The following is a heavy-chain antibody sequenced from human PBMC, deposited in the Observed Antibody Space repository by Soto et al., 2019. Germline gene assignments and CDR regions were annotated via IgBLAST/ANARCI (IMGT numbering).Heavy chain of an antibody. CDR2: ISAYNGNT. Sequence: QVPLVQSGAEVKKPGASVKVSCKASGYTFTSYGISWVRQAPGQGLEWMGWISAYNGNTNYAQKLQGRVTMTTDTSTSTAYRELRSLRSDDTAVYYCASFWFGERKVGAFDIWGQGTMVTVSS. D-gene: IGHD3-10*01. CDR1: GYTFTSYG. J-gene: IGHJ3*02. CDR3: ASFWFGERKVGAFDI. V-gene: IGHV1-18*01.